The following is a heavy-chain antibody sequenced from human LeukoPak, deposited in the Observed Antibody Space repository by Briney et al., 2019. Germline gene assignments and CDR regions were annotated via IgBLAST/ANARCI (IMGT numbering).Heavy chain of an antibody. CDR3: ARPPRGSYFFDY. Sequence: GGSLRLSCATSGFTFSSCSMNWVRQAPGKGLEWVSFISDSSSIIYYADSVKGRFTISRDNAKNSLYLQMNSLRAEDTAVYYCARPPRGSYFFDYWGQGTLVTVSP. D-gene: IGHD5-12*01. J-gene: IGHJ4*02. CDR1: GFTFSSCS. CDR2: ISDSSSII. V-gene: IGHV3-48*01.